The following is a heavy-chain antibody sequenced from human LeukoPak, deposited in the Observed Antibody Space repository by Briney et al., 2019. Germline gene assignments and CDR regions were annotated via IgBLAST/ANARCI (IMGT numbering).Heavy chain of an antibody. CDR2: MNPNSGNT. CDR3: ARGGGSAAARRFGP. J-gene: IGHJ5*02. Sequence: ASVKVSCKASGYTFTSYDINWVRQAPGQGLEWMGWMNPNSGNTGYAQKFQGRVTITSHTSISTAYMELSSLRSEDTAVYYCARGGGSAAARRFGPWGQGTLVTVSS. D-gene: IGHD2-2*01. CDR1: GYTFTSYD. V-gene: IGHV1-8*02.